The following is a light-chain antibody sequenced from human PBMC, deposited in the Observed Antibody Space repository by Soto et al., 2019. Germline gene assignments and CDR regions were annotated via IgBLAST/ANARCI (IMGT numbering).Light chain of an antibody. CDR1: SSNIGYNY. Sequence: QSVLTQPPSGSGTPGQRVTISCSGSSSNIGYNYVYWYQQLPGTAPKLLIYKNNQRPSGVPDRFSGSKSGTSASLAISGLRSEDEADYYCAAWDDSLSGWIFGGGTKVTVL. CDR2: KNN. J-gene: IGLJ2*01. CDR3: AAWDDSLSGWI. V-gene: IGLV1-47*01.